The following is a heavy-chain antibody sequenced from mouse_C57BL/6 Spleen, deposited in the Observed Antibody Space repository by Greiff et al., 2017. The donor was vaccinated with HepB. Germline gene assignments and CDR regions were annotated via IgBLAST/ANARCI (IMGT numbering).Heavy chain of an antibody. CDR1: GFTFSSYG. V-gene: IGHV5-6*01. J-gene: IGHJ4*01. Sequence: EVQGVESGGDLVKPGGSLKLSCAASGFTFSSYGMSWVRQTPDKRLEWVATISSGGSYTYYPDSVKGRFTISRDNAKNTLYLQMSSLKSEDTAMYYCARHGGSSGDYYAMDYWGQGTSVTVSS. CDR2: ISSGGSYT. CDR3: ARHGGSSGDYYAMDY. D-gene: IGHD3-2*02.